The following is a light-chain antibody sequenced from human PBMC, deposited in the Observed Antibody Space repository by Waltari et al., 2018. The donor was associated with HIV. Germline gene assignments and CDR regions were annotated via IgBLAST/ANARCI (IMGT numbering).Light chain of an antibody. CDR1: SRDVSDYTY. CDR2: EVT. J-gene: IGLJ1*01. Sequence: QSALTQPASVSGSPGQSITISCTGTSRDVSDYTYVSWYQQHPVKAPKLMIYEVTYRPSGVSNRFSGSKSGNTASLTISGLQAEDEADYYCSSYTSSSTYVFGTGTKVTVL. CDR3: SSYTSSSTYV. V-gene: IGLV2-14*01.